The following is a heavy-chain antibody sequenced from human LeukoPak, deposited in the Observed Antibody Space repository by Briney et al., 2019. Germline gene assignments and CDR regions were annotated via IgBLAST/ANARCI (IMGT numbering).Heavy chain of an antibody. Sequence: PGGSLRLSCTTSGFGSKNYAMSWVRLAPGKGLEWVSIISATGVNKYYADSVKGRFTISRDNSKNTLYLQMNSLRAEDTAVYYCARQPAGYSYGAGAFDIWGQGTMVTVSS. CDR1: GFGSKNYA. CDR2: ISATGVNK. V-gene: IGHV3-23*01. D-gene: IGHD5-18*01. CDR3: ARQPAGYSYGAGAFDI. J-gene: IGHJ3*02.